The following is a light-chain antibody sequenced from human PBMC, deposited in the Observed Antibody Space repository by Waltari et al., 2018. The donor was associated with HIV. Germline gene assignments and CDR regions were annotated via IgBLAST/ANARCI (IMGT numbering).Light chain of an antibody. CDR3: SSYTATTAIL. V-gene: IGLV2-14*01. Sequence: QSVLTQPASVSGSPGQSITISCTGTNSDVGGYGYVSWYQQHPGKAPKLLIYEVTHRPSGISSRFAGSKSGNTASMTISGLQAEDEADDYCSSYTATTAILFGGGTKVTVL. CDR1: NSDVGGYGY. CDR2: EVT. J-gene: IGLJ3*02.